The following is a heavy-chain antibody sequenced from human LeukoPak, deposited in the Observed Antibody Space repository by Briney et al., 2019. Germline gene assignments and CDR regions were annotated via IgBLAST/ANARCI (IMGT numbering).Heavy chain of an antibody. CDR2: IIGGGGST. CDR3: AKGYYYDSAGYYSVDY. D-gene: IGHD3-22*01. J-gene: IGHJ4*02. CDR1: GFAVGSNY. V-gene: IGHV3-23*01. Sequence: GGSLRLSCVASGFAVGSNYMSWVRQAPGKGLEWVSGIIGGGGSTYYADSVKGRFTISRDNSKNTLFLQMNSLRAEDTAVYYCAKGYYYDSAGYYSVDYWGQGTLVTVSS.